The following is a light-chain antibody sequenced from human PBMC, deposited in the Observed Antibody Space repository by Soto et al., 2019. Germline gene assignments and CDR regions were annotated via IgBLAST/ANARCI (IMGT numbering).Light chain of an antibody. CDR2: EVS. CDR3: SSYGGSNDDVI. CDR1: SRDVGGFNY. J-gene: IGLJ2*01. Sequence: QSVLTQPASVSGSPGQSIAISCTGSSRDVGGFNYVSWYQQFPGKAPKLMIYEVSNRPSGVPDRFSGSKSGTTAFLTVSGLQPEDEADYYCSSYGGSNDDVIFGGGTKLTVL. V-gene: IGLV2-8*01.